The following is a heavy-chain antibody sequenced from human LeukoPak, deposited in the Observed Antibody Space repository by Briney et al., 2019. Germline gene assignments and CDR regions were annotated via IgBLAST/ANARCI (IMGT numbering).Heavy chain of an antibody. J-gene: IGHJ3*02. CDR1: GFTFDDYA. CDR2: ISGDGGST. D-gene: IGHD2-15*01. CDR3: ANLVVVAATSHAFDI. Sequence: QPGGSLRLSCAASGFTFDDYAMHWVRQAPGKGLEWVSLISGDGGSTYYADSVKGRFTISRDSSKNSLYLQMNSLRTEDTALYYCANLVVVAATSHAFDIWDQGTMVTVSS. V-gene: IGHV3-43*02.